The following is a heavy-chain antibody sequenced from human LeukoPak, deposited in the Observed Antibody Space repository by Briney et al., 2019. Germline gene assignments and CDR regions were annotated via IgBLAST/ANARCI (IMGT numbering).Heavy chain of an antibody. Sequence: GGSLRLSCAASGFTFSIYGMHWVRQAPGKGLEWVAVIWYDGSNKYYVDSVKGRFTISRDNSKNTLYLQMNSLRAEDTAVYYCVRGERHCDQFDYWGQGAPVTVSS. V-gene: IGHV3-33*01. J-gene: IGHJ4*02. CDR1: GFTFSIYG. CDR3: VRGERHCDQFDY. D-gene: IGHD1-1*01. CDR2: IWYDGSNK.